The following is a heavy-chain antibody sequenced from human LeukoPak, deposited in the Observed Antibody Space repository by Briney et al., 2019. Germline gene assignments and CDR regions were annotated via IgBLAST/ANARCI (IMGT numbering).Heavy chain of an antibody. CDR2: INAGNGNT. Sequence: ASVKVSCKASGYTFTSYAMHWVRQAPGQRLEWMGWINAGNGNTKYSQKFQGRVTITRDTSASTAYMELSSLRSEDTAVYYCAGFGGPRGRDGYPAYFDYWGQGTLVTVSS. CDR3: AGFGGPRGRDGYPAYFDY. D-gene: IGHD5-24*01. V-gene: IGHV1-3*01. J-gene: IGHJ4*02. CDR1: GYTFTSYA.